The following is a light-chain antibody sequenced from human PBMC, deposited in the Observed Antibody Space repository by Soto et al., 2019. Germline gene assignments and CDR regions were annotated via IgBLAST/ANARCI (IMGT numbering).Light chain of an antibody. J-gene: IGLJ1*01. Sequence: QSVVPQESSLHVSQGGTVTLTCGSSTGAVTNGHYPYWFQQKPGHGPGSLIYDTTNRLSWTPARFSGSLLGGKAALTLSGAQPEDEAEYYCLLSYNGPYVFGTGTKVTVL. V-gene: IGLV7-46*01. CDR3: LLSYNGPYV. CDR1: TGAVTNGHY. CDR2: DTT.